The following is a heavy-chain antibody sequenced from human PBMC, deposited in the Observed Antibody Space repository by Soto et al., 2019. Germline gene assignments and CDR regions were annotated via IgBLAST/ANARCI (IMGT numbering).Heavy chain of an antibody. Sequence: SETVSLTCTVSGGSVSSTSYYWTWIRQPPGKGLEWIGYIHYSGSTNYNPSLQSRVTISVDTSKNHFSLELTSVTAADTAVYYCERASEPLYFDYSGPAALVTVS. J-gene: IGHJ4*02. CDR1: GGSVSSTSYY. D-gene: IGHD1-26*01. CDR2: IHYSGST. CDR3: ERASEPLYFDY. V-gene: IGHV4-61*01.